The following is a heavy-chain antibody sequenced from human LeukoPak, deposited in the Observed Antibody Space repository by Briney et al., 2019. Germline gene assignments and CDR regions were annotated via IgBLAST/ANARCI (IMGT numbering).Heavy chain of an antibody. Sequence: TGGSLRLSCAASGFTLSNYWMHWVRQAPGEGLVWVARINSDGGSTTYADSVKGRFTISRDNAKNMLYLQMNSLRAEDTAVYYCARDRFFGMDVWGQGTTVTVSS. J-gene: IGHJ6*02. CDR1: GFTLSNYW. CDR2: INSDGGST. V-gene: IGHV3-74*01. CDR3: ARDRFFGMDV.